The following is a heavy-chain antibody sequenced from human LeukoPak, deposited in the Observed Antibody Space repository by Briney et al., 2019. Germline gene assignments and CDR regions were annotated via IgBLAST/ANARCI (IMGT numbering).Heavy chain of an antibody. D-gene: IGHD3-10*01. CDR1: GFTFRAYA. CDR3: AKADRGWGVITKD. V-gene: IGHV3-23*01. CDR2: ISGGGGTT. J-gene: IGHJ4*02. Sequence: GGSLRLSCVPPGFTFRAYAMNGGAQAPGKGLEWVPPISGGGGTTYYAEYVKGRFTISRDNSKKTLYLQMNSLRAEDTAVYYCAKADRGWGVITKDWGQGTLVTVSS.